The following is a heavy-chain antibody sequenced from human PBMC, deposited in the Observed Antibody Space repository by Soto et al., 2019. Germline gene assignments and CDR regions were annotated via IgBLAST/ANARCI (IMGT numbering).Heavy chain of an antibody. CDR2: INPNSGGT. CDR3: VRETIFGVVIGTGGMDV. CDR1: GYTFTGYY. J-gene: IGHJ6*02. D-gene: IGHD3-3*01. V-gene: IGHV1-2*04. Sequence: QVQLVQSGAEVKKPGASVKVSCKASGYTFTGYYMHWVRQAPGQGLEWMGWINPNSGGTNYAQKFQGWVTMTRDTSISTAYMELSRLRSDDTAVYYCVRETIFGVVIGTGGMDVWGQGTTVTVSS.